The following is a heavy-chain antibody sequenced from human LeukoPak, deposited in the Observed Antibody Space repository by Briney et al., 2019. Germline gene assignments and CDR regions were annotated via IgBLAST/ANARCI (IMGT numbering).Heavy chain of an antibody. Sequence: GGSLRLSCVAPGFTFSKNWMHWVRQAPGKGLEWVAVISYDGSNKYYADSVKGRFTISRDNSKNTLYLQMSSLRAEDTAVYYCAKEFNRGLPDYWGQGTLVTVPS. D-gene: IGHD2-21*01. J-gene: IGHJ4*02. CDR3: AKEFNRGLPDY. CDR1: GFTFSKNW. CDR2: ISYDGSNK. V-gene: IGHV3-30*18.